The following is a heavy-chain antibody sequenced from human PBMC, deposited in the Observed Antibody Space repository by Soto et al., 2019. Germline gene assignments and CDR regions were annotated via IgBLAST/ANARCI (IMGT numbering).Heavy chain of an antibody. Sequence: QVQLVESGGGVVQPGRSLRLSCAASGFTFSSYAMHWVRQAPGKGLEWVAVISYDGSNKYYADSVKGRFTISIDNSKNTLYLQMNSLRAEDTAVYYCARDKSSGWSLDYWGQGTLVTVSS. J-gene: IGHJ4*02. CDR3: ARDKSSGWSLDY. CDR1: GFTFSSYA. CDR2: ISYDGSNK. D-gene: IGHD6-19*01. V-gene: IGHV3-30-3*01.